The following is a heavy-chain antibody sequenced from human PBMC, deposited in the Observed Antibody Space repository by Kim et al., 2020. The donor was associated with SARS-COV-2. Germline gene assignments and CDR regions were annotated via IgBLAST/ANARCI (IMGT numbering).Heavy chain of an antibody. J-gene: IGHJ5*02. CDR3: ARGGRTIAAAGRAAAWFDP. V-gene: IGHV4-59*09. D-gene: IGHD6-13*01. Sequence: SRVTISVDTSKNQFSLKLSSVTAADTAVYYCARGGRTIAAAGRAAAWFDPWGQGTLVTVSS.